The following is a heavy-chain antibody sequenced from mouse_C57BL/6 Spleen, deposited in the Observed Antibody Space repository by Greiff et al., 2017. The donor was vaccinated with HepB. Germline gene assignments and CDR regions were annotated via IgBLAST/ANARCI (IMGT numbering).Heavy chain of an antibody. V-gene: IGHV1-87*01. CDR1: YTFSRRVH. J-gene: IGHJ4*01. D-gene: IGHD1-1*01. CDR3: SEDSAVYYCASSSYGSSYPYAMDY. CDR2: GQGLEWIG. Sequence: QVQLKQSGPELARPWASVKISCQAFYTFSRRVHFAIRDTNYWMQWVKQRPGQGLEWIGAIYPGNGDTSYNQQFKGKDTLTADKSSSTAYMQLSSLTSEDSAVYYCASSSYGSSYPYAMDYWGQGTSVTVSS.